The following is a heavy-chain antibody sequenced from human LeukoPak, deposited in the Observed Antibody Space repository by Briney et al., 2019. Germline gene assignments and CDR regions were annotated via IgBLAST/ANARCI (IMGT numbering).Heavy chain of an antibody. J-gene: IGHJ4*02. D-gene: IGHD6-6*01. V-gene: IGHV4-34*01. CDR3: AASIAARRPDY. Sequence: SETLSLTCAVYGGSFSGYYWSCIRQPPGKGLEWIGEINHSGSTNYNPSLKSRVTISVDTSKNQFSLKLSSVTAADTAVYYCAASIAARRPDYWGQGTLVTVSS. CDR1: GGSFSGYY. CDR2: INHSGST.